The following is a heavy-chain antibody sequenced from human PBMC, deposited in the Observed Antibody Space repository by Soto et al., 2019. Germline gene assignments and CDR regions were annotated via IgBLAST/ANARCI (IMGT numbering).Heavy chain of an antibody. D-gene: IGHD3-10*01. Sequence: SATRYLTWPVSGASISSYYWSWIRQPPGKGLEWIGYIYYSGSTNYNPSLKSRVTISVDTSKNQFSLKLSSVTAADTAVYYCARDGSDGANYYGSGSYYYYYGMDVWGQGTTVTVSS. CDR1: GASISSYY. CDR3: ARDGSDGANYYGSGSYYYYYGMDV. V-gene: IGHV4-59*01. J-gene: IGHJ6*02. CDR2: IYYSGST.